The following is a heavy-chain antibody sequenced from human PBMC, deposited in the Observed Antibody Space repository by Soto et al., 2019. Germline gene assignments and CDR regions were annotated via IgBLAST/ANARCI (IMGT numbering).Heavy chain of an antibody. J-gene: IGHJ6*02. D-gene: IGHD3-3*01. Sequence: GGSLRLSCSASGFTFSSYAMHWVRQAPGKGLEYVSAISSNGGSTYYADSVKGRFTISRDNSKNTLYLQMSSLRAEDTAVYYCAKGDFWSEYYYYYGMDVWGQGTTVTVSS. CDR3: AKGDFWSEYYYYYGMDV. CDR1: GFTFSSYA. V-gene: IGHV3-64D*08. CDR2: ISSNGGST.